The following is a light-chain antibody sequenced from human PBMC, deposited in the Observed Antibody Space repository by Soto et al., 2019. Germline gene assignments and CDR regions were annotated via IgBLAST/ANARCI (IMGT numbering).Light chain of an antibody. J-gene: IGKJ1*01. CDR3: HQYATSPQT. CDR1: QSVPKNY. Sequence: EIVLTQSPGTLSLSPGERATLSCRASQSVPKNYLAWYQQKPGQAPRLLIYGPSSRATGIPDRFSGSGSGTDFTLSISILEPEDFAVYYCHQYATSPQTFGQGTKVEIK. CDR2: GPS. V-gene: IGKV3-20*01.